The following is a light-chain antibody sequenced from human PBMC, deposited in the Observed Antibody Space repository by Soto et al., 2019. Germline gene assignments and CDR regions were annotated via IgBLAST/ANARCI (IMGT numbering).Light chain of an antibody. CDR1: SSDVGRYNY. J-gene: IGLJ2*01. CDR2: DVR. Sequence: QSALTQPASVSGSPGQTITISCTGTSSDVGRYNYVSWCQQHPGNAPKLIIYDVRNRPSGVSHRFSGSNAGNTAPLTISGHPAEDAADYCGRSYTSRSTVVFGGGTKVTVL. CDR3: RSYTSRSTVV. V-gene: IGLV2-14*01.